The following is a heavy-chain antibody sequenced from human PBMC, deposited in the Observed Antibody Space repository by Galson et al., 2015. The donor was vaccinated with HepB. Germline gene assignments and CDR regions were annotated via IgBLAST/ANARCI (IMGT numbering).Heavy chain of an antibody. CDR3: ARALWFGELEIDY. CDR2: IYSGGST. Sequence: SLRLSCAASGFTVSSNYMSWVRQAPGKGLEWVSVIYSGGSTYYADSVKGRFTISRHNSKNTLYLQMNSLRAEDTAVYYCARALWFGELEIDYWGQGTLVTVSS. D-gene: IGHD3-10*01. CDR1: GFTVSSNY. V-gene: IGHV3-53*04. J-gene: IGHJ4*02.